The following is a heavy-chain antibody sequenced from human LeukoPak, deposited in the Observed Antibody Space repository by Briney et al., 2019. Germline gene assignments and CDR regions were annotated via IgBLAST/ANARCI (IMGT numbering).Heavy chain of an antibody. CDR3: ARDHPTTYYFDY. J-gene: IGHJ4*02. CDR2: ISAYNGNT. Sequence: GASVKVSCKASGYTFTSYGISWVRQAPEQGLEWMGWISAYNGNTNYAQKLQGRVTMTTDTSTSTAYMELRSLRSEDTAVYYCARDHPTTYYFDYWGQGTLVTVSS. CDR1: GYTFTSYG. V-gene: IGHV1-18*01. D-gene: IGHD1-1*01.